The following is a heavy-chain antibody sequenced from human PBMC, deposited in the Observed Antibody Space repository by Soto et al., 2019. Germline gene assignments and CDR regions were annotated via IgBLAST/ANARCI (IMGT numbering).Heavy chain of an antibody. CDR2: MNPNSGNT. Sequence: QVQLVQSGAEVKKPGASVKVSCKASGYTFTSYDINWVRQAPGQGLEWMGWMNPNSGNTGYAQKYQGRVTMTRNTSISTAYMELSSLRSEDTAVYYCARKGASYYYYYYMDVWGKGTTVTVSS. CDR3: ARKGASYYYYYYMDV. CDR1: GYTFTSYD. J-gene: IGHJ6*03. V-gene: IGHV1-8*01.